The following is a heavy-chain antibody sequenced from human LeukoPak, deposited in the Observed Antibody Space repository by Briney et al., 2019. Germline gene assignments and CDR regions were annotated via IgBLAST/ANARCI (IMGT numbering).Heavy chain of an antibody. CDR2: IHYSGST. CDR3: ARLGGYYGPPGY. CDR1: GGSISSPTYY. J-gene: IGHJ4*02. V-gene: IGHV4-39*01. D-gene: IGHD3-10*01. Sequence: PSETLSLTCTVSGGSISSPTYYWAWIRQPPGKGLDWIGTIHYSGSTFYNPSLKSRVTISVDTSKNQFSLKLSSVTAADTAVYCCARLGGYYGPPGYWGEGTLVTVSS.